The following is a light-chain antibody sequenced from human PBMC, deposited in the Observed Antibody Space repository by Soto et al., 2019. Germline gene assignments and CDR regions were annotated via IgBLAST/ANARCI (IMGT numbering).Light chain of an antibody. J-gene: IGKJ5*01. CDR2: GVS. V-gene: IGKV3D-15*01. CDR3: QQYNNWPPIT. CDR1: QSVSSNY. Sequence: PGERATLSCRASQSVSSNYFAWYQQKPGQAPRLLIYGVSSRPTGIPDRFSGSGSGTDFTLTISSLQSEDFAVYYCQQYNNWPPITFGQGTR.